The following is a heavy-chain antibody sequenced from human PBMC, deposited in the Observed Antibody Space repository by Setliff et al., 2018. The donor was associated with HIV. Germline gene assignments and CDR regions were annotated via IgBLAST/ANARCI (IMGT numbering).Heavy chain of an antibody. D-gene: IGHD4-17*01. Sequence: PGGSLRLSCTGSGFTFGDYAVTWVRQAPGKGPEWVAFIRSKRYGGTPEYAASVKGRFTISRDDSKSIAYLQMNSLETDDTAVYYCTREVVTTSLGNYYYMDVWGKGTTVTVSS. CDR2: IRSKRYGGTP. J-gene: IGHJ6*03. V-gene: IGHV3-49*04. CDR3: TREVVTTSLGNYYYMDV. CDR1: GFTFGDYA.